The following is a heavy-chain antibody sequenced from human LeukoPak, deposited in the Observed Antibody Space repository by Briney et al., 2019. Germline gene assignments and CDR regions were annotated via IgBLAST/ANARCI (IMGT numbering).Heavy chain of an antibody. V-gene: IGHV1-2*02. CDR2: INPNTGAT. D-gene: IGHD6-19*01. J-gene: IGHJ4*02. CDR1: VYTLTFYY. Sequence: ASVKVSFTSSVYTLTFYYLHWVRQAPGQGLEWMGWINPNTGATHSAQKFQGRITMTRDTSISTAYMDLSRLRSDDTAVYYCARDRVGSGWPRPYYFEVWGQGTLVTVSS. CDR3: ARDRVGSGWPRPYYFEV.